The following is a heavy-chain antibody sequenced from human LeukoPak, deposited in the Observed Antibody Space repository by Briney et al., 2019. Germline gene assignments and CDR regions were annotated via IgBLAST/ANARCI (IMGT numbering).Heavy chain of an antibody. V-gene: IGHV3-21*01. Sequence: GGSLRLSCAASGFTFSSYSMNWVRQAPGKGLEWVSSISSSSSYIYYADSVKGRFTISRDNAKNSLYLQMNSLRAEDTAVYYCARGYSSRWPEFFDAFDIWGQGTMVTVSS. CDR2: ISSSSSYI. D-gene: IGHD6-13*01. CDR1: GFTFSSYS. J-gene: IGHJ3*02. CDR3: ARGYSSRWPEFFDAFDI.